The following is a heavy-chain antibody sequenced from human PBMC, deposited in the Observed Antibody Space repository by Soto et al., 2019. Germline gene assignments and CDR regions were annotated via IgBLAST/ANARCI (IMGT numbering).Heavy chain of an antibody. CDR3: ARDIWFGELSEYYYYGMDV. CDR1: GYTFTSYG. J-gene: IGHJ6*02. CDR2: ISAYNGNT. V-gene: IGHV1-18*01. Sequence: QVQLVQSGAEVKKPGASVKVSCKASGYTFTSYGISWVRQAPGQGLEWMGWISAYNGNTNYAQKLQGRVTMTTDTSTSTAYMELRSLRSDDSAVYYCARDIWFGELSEYYYYGMDVWGQGTTVTVSS. D-gene: IGHD3-10*01.